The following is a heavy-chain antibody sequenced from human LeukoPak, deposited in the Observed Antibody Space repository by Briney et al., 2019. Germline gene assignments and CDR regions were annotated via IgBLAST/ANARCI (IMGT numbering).Heavy chain of an antibody. CDR1: GGSISSYY. V-gene: IGHV4-59*01. Sequence: SETLSLTCTVSGGSISSYYWSWIRQPPGKGLEWIGYIYYSGSTNYNPSLKSRVTISVDTSKNQFSLKLSSVTAADTAVYYCARVSSNSGSYYRTMFYYYMDVWGKGTTVTVSS. J-gene: IGHJ6*03. CDR3: ARVSSNSGSYYRTMFYYYMDV. CDR2: IYYSGST. D-gene: IGHD3-10*01.